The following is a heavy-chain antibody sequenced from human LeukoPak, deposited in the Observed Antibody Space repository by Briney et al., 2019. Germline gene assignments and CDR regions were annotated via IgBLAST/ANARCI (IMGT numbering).Heavy chain of an antibody. Sequence: SETLSLTCSVSGGSVRSDMSHWSWIRQPPGKALEWIGYIYYTGSTYYNPSLEGRVTISVDTSRNQFSVKLSSVTAADTAVYYCARSQDYYGSGDYWSQGTLVTVSS. D-gene: IGHD3-10*01. CDR1: GGSVRSDMSH. J-gene: IGHJ4*02. V-gene: IGHV4-61*01. CDR3: ARSQDYYGSGDY. CDR2: IYYTGST.